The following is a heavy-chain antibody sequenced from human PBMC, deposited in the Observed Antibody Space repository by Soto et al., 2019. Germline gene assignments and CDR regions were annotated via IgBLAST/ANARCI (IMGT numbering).Heavy chain of an antibody. D-gene: IGHD2-21*01. J-gene: IGHJ4*02. Sequence: QVQLVQSGAEVKKPGASVELSCKASVYSFTTYFIHWVRQAPGQGLEWMGIINPSVGSARYAQKFLGRVTMTRDTSTSTVSMELSSLTSEDTAVYFCARAHGEAVHFDYWGQGTLLTVSS. CDR1: VYSFTTYF. CDR3: ARAHGEAVHFDY. V-gene: IGHV1-46*01. CDR2: INPSVGSA.